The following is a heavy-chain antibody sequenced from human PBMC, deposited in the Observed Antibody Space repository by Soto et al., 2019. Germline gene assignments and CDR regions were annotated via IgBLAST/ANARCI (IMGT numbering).Heavy chain of an antibody. CDR1: GFTLRTYS. D-gene: IGHD3-10*01. J-gene: IGHJ3*02. CDR2: ISTTSDYI. V-gene: IGHV3-21*06. Sequence: EVQMVESGGGLVKPGGSLRLSCAASGFTLRTYSMNWVRQAPGKGLEWVSSISTTSDYIYYADSVKGRFTISRDNAKNSLYLQMNSLRVEDTAVYYCARDYSSGWCGYAFETWGQGTMVTVSS. CDR3: ARDYSSGWCGYAFET.